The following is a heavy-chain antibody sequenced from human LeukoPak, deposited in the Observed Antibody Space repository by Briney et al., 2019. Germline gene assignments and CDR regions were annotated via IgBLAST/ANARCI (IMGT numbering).Heavy chain of an antibody. D-gene: IGHD6-13*01. Sequence: SETLSLTCAVSGGSISSRNWWSWVRQPPGKGLEWIGEIYHSGSTNYNPSLKTRVTISVDESKNQFSLKLSSVTAADTAVYYCARRGSSRTYFDYWGQGTLVTVSS. V-gene: IGHV4-4*02. CDR1: GGSISSRNW. CDR2: IYHSGST. CDR3: ARRGSSRTYFDY. J-gene: IGHJ4*02.